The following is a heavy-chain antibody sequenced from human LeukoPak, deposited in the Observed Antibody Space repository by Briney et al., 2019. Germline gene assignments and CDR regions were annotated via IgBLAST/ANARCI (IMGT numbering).Heavy chain of an antibody. CDR3: ASGRTTETTFYYYYYGMDV. CDR2: INHSGST. J-gene: IGHJ6*02. Sequence: PSETLSLTCAVYGGSFSGYYWSWIRQPPGKGLEWIGEINHSGSTNYNPSLKSRVTISVDTSKNQFSLKLRSVTAADTAVYYCASGRTTETTFYYYYYGMDVWGQGTTVTVSS. D-gene: IGHD4-11*01. CDR1: GGSFSGYY. V-gene: IGHV4-34*01.